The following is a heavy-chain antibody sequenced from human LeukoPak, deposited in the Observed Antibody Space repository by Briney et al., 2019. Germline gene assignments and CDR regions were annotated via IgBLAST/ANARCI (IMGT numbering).Heavy chain of an antibody. CDR2: IYHSGST. V-gene: IGHV4-38-2*02. Sequence: KPSETLSLTCTVSGYSISSGYYWGWIRQPPGKGLEWIGSIYHSGSTYYNPSLKSRVTISVDTSKNQFSLKLSSVTAADTAVYYCAREGGAAAGYYYYYYYMDVWGKGTTVTVSS. CDR1: GYSISSGYY. J-gene: IGHJ6*03. CDR3: AREGGAAAGYYYYYYYMDV. D-gene: IGHD6-13*01.